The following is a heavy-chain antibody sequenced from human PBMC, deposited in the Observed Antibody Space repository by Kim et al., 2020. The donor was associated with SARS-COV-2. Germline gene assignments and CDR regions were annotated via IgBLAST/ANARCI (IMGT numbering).Heavy chain of an antibody. D-gene: IGHD3-10*01. CDR2: ISDRGGST. CDR3: AKAGGSGSYYNVGGDY. V-gene: IGHV3-23*01. CDR1: GFTFSNYA. J-gene: IGHJ4*02. Sequence: GGSLRLSCAASGFTFSNYAMSWVRQAPGKGLEWVSVISDRGGSTSYANSVRGRFIVSRDNSKNTLYLQMNSLRAEDTAVYYCAKAGGSGSYYNVGGDYWGQGTLVTVSS.